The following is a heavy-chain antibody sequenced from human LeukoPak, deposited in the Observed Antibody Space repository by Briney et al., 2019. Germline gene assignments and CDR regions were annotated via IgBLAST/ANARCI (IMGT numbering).Heavy chain of an antibody. D-gene: IGHD3-22*01. Sequence: GGSLRLSCAASGFSVSSNYMSWVRQAPGKGLEWVSVIYIGGSTYYADSVKGRFTISRDNSKNTLYVQVNSLGTEDTAAYYCAKGSYYDSSGSFYFDYWGQGTLVTVSS. CDR3: AKGSYYDSSGSFYFDY. J-gene: IGHJ4*02. V-gene: IGHV3-53*01. CDR1: GFSVSSNY. CDR2: IYIGGST.